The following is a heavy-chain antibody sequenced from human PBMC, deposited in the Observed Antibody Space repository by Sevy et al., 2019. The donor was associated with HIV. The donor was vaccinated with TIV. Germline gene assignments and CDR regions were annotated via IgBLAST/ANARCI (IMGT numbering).Heavy chain of an antibody. CDR2: ISPHNGDT. CDR3: ARAYCTGGRCYSLAY. Sequence: ASVKVSCKISGYTFTTYRITWVRQAPGQGLEWMGWISPHNGDTDYAQKLQDRITMITDTSTTTVYMELTSLRSDDTAVYYCARAYCTGGRCYSLAYWGQGTLVTLSS. V-gene: IGHV1-18*01. J-gene: IGHJ4*02. CDR1: GYTFTTYR. D-gene: IGHD2-8*02.